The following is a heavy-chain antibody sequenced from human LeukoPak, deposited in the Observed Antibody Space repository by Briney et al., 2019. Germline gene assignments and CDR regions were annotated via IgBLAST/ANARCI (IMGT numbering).Heavy chain of an antibody. CDR1: GGSISSSSYY. CDR2: IYHSGST. J-gene: IGHJ3*02. V-gene: IGHV4-39*07. Sequence: SETLSLTCTVSGGSISSSSYYWGWIRQPPGKGLEWIGEIYHSGSTNYNPSLKSRVTISVDTSKNQFSLKLSSVTAADTAVYYCARGLGARDAFDIWGQGTMVTVSS. D-gene: IGHD1-26*01. CDR3: ARGLGARDAFDI.